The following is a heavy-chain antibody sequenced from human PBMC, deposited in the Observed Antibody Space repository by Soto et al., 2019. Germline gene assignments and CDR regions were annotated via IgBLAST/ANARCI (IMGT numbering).Heavy chain of an antibody. CDR3: ARAHIVVVTATYYYYYGMDV. V-gene: IGHV4-34*01. Sequence: QVQLQQWGAGLLKPSETLSLTCAVYGGSFSGYYWSWIRQPPGKGLEWIGEINHSGSTNYNPSLKSRVTISVDTSKNQFSLKLSSVTAADTAVYYCARAHIVVVTATYYYYYGMDVWGQGTTVTVSS. D-gene: IGHD2-21*02. CDR1: GGSFSGYY. J-gene: IGHJ6*02. CDR2: INHSGST.